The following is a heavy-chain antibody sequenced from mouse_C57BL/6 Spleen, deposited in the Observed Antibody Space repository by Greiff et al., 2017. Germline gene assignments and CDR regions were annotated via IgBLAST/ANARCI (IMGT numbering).Heavy chain of an antibody. V-gene: IGHV5-12*01. CDR2: ISNGGGSI. J-gene: IGHJ3*01. D-gene: IGHD3-2*02. Sequence: EVQLVESGGGLVQPGGSLKLSCAASGFTFSDYYMYWVRQTPEKRLEWVAYISNGGGSIYYPDTVKGRFTISRDNARNTLYLQMSRLKSEDTAMYYCARRDSAGSFAYWGQGTLVTVSA. CDR3: ARRDSAGSFAY. CDR1: GFTFSDYY.